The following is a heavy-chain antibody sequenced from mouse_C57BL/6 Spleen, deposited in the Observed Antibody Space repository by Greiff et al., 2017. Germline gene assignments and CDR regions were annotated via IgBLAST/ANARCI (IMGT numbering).Heavy chain of an antibody. V-gene: IGHV1-81*01. CDR2: IYPRSGNT. Sequence: QVQLQQSGAELARPGASVKLSCKASGYTFTSYGISWVKQRTGQGLEWIGEIYPRSGNTYYNEKFKGKATLTADKSSSTAYMELRSLTSDDSSVYFCARRATVAPFDYWGQGTTLTVSS. D-gene: IGHD1-1*01. CDR1: GYTFTSYG. CDR3: ARRATVAPFDY. J-gene: IGHJ2*01.